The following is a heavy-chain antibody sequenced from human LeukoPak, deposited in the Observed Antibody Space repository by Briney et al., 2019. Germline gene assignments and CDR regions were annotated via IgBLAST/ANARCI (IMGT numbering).Heavy chain of an antibody. D-gene: IGHD1-26*01. Sequence: GGSLRLSCAASGFTFSSYGMHWVRQAPGKGLEWVAVISYDGSNKYYADSVKGRFTISRDNSKNTLYLQMNSLRAEDTAVYYCAKPPPTSGSYFWYYFDYWGQGTLVTVSS. J-gene: IGHJ4*02. CDR2: ISYDGSNK. CDR3: AKPPPTSGSYFWYYFDY. V-gene: IGHV3-30*18. CDR1: GFTFSSYG.